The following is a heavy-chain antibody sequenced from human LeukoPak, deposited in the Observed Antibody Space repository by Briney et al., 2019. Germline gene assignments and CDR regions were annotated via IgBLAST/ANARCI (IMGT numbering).Heavy chain of an antibody. Sequence: PGGSLRLSCAASGFTFSSYAMHWVRQAPGKGLEWVAVISYDGSNKYYADSVKGRFTISRDNSKNTLYLQMNSLRAEDTAVYYCARTGWVYSGYDEGYGYFDYWGQGTLVTVSS. D-gene: IGHD5-12*01. CDR1: GFTFSSYA. V-gene: IGHV3-30*04. J-gene: IGHJ4*02. CDR3: ARTGWVYSGYDEGYGYFDY. CDR2: ISYDGSNK.